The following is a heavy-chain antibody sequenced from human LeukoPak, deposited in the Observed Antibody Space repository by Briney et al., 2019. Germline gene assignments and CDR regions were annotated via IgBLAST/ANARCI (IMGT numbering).Heavy chain of an antibody. D-gene: IGHD3-22*01. CDR2: ISYDGSNK. Sequence: GGSLRLSCAASGFTFSSYAMHWVRQAPGEGLEWVAVISYDGSNKYYADSVKGRFTISRDNSKNTLYLQMNSLRAEDTAVYYCAREPYDSSGYYYFDYWGQGTLVTVSS. CDR1: GFTFSSYA. J-gene: IGHJ4*02. CDR3: AREPYDSSGYYYFDY. V-gene: IGHV3-30-3*01.